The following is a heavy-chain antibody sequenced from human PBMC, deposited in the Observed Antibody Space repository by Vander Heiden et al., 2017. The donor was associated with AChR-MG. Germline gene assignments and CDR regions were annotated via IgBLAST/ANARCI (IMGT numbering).Heavy chain of an antibody. CDR2: IRSKAYGGTT. Sequence: EVQLVESGGGLVQPGRSLRLSGTASGFTFGDYAMSWFRQAPGKGLEWVGFIRSKAYGGTTEYAASVKGRFTISRDDSKSIAYLQMNSLKTEDTAVYYCTRPPIIKGYYGMDVWGQGTTVTVSS. V-gene: IGHV3-49*03. J-gene: IGHJ6*02. CDR3: TRPPIIKGYYGMDV. D-gene: IGHD3-10*01. CDR1: GFTFGDYA.